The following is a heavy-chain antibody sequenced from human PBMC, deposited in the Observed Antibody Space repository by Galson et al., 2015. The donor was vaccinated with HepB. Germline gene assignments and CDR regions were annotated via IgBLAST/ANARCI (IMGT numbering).Heavy chain of an antibody. Sequence: PALVKPTQTLTLTCTVSGFSLSHAKMGVSWIRQPPGKALEWLAHIFSHDEKSYSTSLKSRLTISQDTSKSQVVLTLTNMDPVDTATYYCARTISDGSLEDFEYWGQGTLVTVSS. CDR2: IFSHDEK. CDR1: GFSLSHAKMG. D-gene: IGHD2-15*01. CDR3: ARTISDGSLEDFEY. J-gene: IGHJ4*02. V-gene: IGHV2-26*01.